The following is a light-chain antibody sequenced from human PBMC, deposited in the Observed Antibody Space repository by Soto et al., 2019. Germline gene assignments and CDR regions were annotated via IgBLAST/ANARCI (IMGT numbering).Light chain of an antibody. CDR1: QSIISY. Sequence: DIELTHSPSTLSLSLVYRVTITFRASQSIISYLAWYQQKPGQAPKLLIYDASSMASGFPSRFSGSGSGTEFTLTISSLQPEDFATYYCQQYNSYPRTFGQGTKVDIK. CDR3: QQYNSYPRT. J-gene: IGKJ1*01. V-gene: IGKV1-5*01. CDR2: DAS.